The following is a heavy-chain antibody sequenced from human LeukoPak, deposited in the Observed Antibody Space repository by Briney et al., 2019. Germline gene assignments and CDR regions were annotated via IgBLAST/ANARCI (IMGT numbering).Heavy chain of an antibody. D-gene: IGHD6-13*01. V-gene: IGHV4-4*02. CDR2: IYHSGST. J-gene: IGHJ4*02. CDR1: GGSISSSNW. CDR3: ARAGIAAAGLSTRFDY. Sequence: SGTLSLTCAVSGGSISSSNWWSWVRQPPGKGLEWIGEIYHSGSTNYNPSLKSRVTIPVDKSKNQFSLKLSSVTAADTAVYYCARAGIAAAGLSTRFDYWGQGTLVTVSS.